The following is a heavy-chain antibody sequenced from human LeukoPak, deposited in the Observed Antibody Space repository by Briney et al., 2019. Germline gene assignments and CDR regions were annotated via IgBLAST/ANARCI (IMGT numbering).Heavy chain of an antibody. Sequence: GGSLRLSCAASGFTFDDYAMHWVRQAPGKGLEWVSLISGDGGSTYYADSVKGRFTISRDNSKNSLYLQMNSLRTEDTALYYCAKDISRVLTGYRIYYYGMDVWGQGTTVTVSS. V-gene: IGHV3-43*02. CDR3: AKDISRVLTGYRIYYYGMDV. J-gene: IGHJ6*02. CDR2: ISGDGGST. CDR1: GFTFDDYA. D-gene: IGHD3-9*01.